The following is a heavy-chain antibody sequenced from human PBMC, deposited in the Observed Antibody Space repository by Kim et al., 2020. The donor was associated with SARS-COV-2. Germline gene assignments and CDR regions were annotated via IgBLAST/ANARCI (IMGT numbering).Heavy chain of an antibody. Sequence: VKGRFTISRDNAKNSLYLQMNSLRAEDTAVYYCARSQGIAVAGTGYYFDYWGQGTLVTVSS. J-gene: IGHJ4*02. D-gene: IGHD6-19*01. CDR3: ARSQGIAVAGTGYYFDY. V-gene: IGHV3-11*04.